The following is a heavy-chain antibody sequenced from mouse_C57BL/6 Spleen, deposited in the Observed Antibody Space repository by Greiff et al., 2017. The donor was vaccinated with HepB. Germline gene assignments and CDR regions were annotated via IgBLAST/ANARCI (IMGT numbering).Heavy chain of an antibody. CDR3: ARARYDDDAWFAY. V-gene: IGHV1-64*01. CDR1: GYTFTSYW. D-gene: IGHD2-12*01. Sequence: QVQLQQPGAELVKPGASVKLSCKASGYTFTSYWMHWVKQRPGQGLEWIGMIHPNSGSTNYNEKFKSKATLTVDKSSSTAYMQLSSLTSEDSAVYYCARARYDDDAWFAYWGQGTLVTVSA. CDR2: IHPNSGST. J-gene: IGHJ3*01.